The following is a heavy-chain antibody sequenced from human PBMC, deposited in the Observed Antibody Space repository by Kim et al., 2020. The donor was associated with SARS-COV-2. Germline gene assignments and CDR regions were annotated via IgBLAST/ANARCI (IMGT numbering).Heavy chain of an antibody. CDR3: ARSVGYDFSFDY. Sequence: SETLSLTCTVSGGSISSGGYYWSWIRQHPGKGLEWIGYIYYSGSTYYNPSLKSRVTISVDTSKNQFSLKLSSVTAADTAVYYCARSVGYDFSFDYWGQGTLVTVSS. V-gene: IGHV4-31*03. CDR1: GGSISSGGYY. J-gene: IGHJ4*02. CDR2: IYYSGST. D-gene: IGHD5-12*01.